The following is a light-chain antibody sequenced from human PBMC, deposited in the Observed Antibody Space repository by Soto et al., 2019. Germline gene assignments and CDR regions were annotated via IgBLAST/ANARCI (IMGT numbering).Light chain of an antibody. V-gene: IGLV4-69*01. CDR2: LNSDGSH. CDR1: SGHSNYA. J-gene: IGLJ2*01. Sequence: QLVLTQSPSASASLGASVKLTCTLSSGHSNYAIAWHQQQSEKGPRYLMKLNSDGSHSKGDGIPDRFSGFSSGAERYLTISSLQSEDEADYYCQTWGSGIVVFGGGTQLTVL. CDR3: QTWGSGIVV.